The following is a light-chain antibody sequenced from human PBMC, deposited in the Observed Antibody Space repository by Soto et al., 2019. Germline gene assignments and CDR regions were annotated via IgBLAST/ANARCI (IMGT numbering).Light chain of an antibody. CDR3: QTWDTVV. CDR1: SVHSTYA. J-gene: IGLJ2*01. Sequence: QSVLTQSPSASASLGASVKPTCSLSSVHSTYAIAGHQKQPEKGPRFLMKVNSDGSHSKGDGVPDRFSGSNSGAERYLTISSLPSGDEADYSCQTWDTVVFGGGTKLTVL. CDR2: VNSDGSH. V-gene: IGLV4-69*01.